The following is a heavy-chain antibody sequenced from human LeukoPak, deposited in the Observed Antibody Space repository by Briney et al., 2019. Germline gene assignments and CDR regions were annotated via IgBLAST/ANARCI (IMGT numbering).Heavy chain of an antibody. V-gene: IGHV4-61*02. CDR3: ARGHYGGNFYFDY. J-gene: IGHJ4*02. CDR1: GGSISSGSYY. Sequence: SQTLSLTCTVSGGSISSGSYYWSWIRQPAGKGLEWIGRIYTSGSTNYNPSLKSRVTISVDTSKNQFSLKLSSVTAADTAVYYCARGHYGGNFYFDYWGQGTLVTVSS. CDR2: IYTSGST. D-gene: IGHD4-23*01.